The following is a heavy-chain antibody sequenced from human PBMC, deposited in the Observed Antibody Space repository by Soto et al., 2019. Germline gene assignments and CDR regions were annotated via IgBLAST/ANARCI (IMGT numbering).Heavy chain of an antibody. V-gene: IGHV1-3*01. CDR1: GYTFTSYA. CDR2: INAGNGNT. J-gene: IGHJ2*01. CDR3: ARGHRGARTSSSNWYFDL. D-gene: IGHD6-6*01. Sequence: QVQLVQSGAEVKKPGASVKVSCKASGYTFTSYAMHWVRQAPGQRLEWMGWINAGNGNTKYSQKFQGRVTITRDTSASTAYMELSSLRSEDTAVYYCARGHRGARTSSSNWYFDLWGRGTLVTVSS.